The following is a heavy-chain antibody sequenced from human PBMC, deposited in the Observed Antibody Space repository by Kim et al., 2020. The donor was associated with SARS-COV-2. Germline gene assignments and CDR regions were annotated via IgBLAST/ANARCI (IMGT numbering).Heavy chain of an antibody. CDR1: GYTFTSYD. D-gene: IGHD3-9*01. J-gene: IGHJ5*02. Sequence: ASVKVSCKASGYTFTSYDINWVRQATGQGLEWMGWMNPNSGNTGYAQKFQGRVTMTRNTSISTAYMELSSLRSEDTAVYYCARVFYYDILTGYKNWFDPWAREPWSPSPQ. CDR2: MNPNSGNT. V-gene: IGHV1-8*01. CDR3: ARVFYYDILTGYKNWFDP.